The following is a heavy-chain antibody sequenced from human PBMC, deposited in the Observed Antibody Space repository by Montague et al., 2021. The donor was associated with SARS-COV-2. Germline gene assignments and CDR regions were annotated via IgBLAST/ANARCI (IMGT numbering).Heavy chain of an antibody. CDR2: IFYTGNT. V-gene: IGHV4-39*01. Sequence: SETLSLTCTVSGGSVSSRSYYWGWIRQPPGKGLEWIGTIFYTGNTYYNPSLKSRITISIDRSKSQFSLKLTSVTAADTSLYYCARHPGSPKDAFDIWGQGTMVTVSS. J-gene: IGHJ3*02. CDR1: GGSVSSRSYY. CDR3: ARHPGSPKDAFDI.